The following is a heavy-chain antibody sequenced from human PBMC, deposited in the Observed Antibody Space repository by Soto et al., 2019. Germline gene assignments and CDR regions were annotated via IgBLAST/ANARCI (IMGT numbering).Heavy chain of an antibody. CDR3: AYSGYPPADLYF. V-gene: IGHV1-3*01. J-gene: IGHJ4*02. CDR1: GYTFTSYA. D-gene: IGHD3-22*01. CDR2: LNAGDGNT. Sequence: ASLKVSCKASGYTFTSYAMPWVRPAPGQRLELMVCLNAGDGNTKYSQKFQGRVTITRDTSASTAYMELSSLRSEDTAVYYCAYSGYPPADLYFCGRGSLVTGSS.